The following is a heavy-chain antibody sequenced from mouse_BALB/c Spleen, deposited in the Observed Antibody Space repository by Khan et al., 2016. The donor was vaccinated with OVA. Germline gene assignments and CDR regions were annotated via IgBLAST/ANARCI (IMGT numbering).Heavy chain of an antibody. V-gene: IGHV2-6-1*01. D-gene: IGHD2-10*01. Sequence: VQLQQSGPALVAPSQSLSITCTLSGFSLTNYGVHWVRQPPGKGLEWLVVIWSDGSTTYNSALKSRLSISKDNSKSQVFLKMNSLQTDDTAMYYCARQPYYHYYIMDYWGQGTSVTVSS. J-gene: IGHJ4*01. CDR1: GFSLTNYG. CDR3: ARQPYYHYYIMDY. CDR2: IWSDGST.